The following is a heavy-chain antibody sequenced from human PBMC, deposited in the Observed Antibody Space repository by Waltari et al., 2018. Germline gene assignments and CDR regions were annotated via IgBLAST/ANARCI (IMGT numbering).Heavy chain of an antibody. Sequence: QVQLQESGPGLVKPSETLSLTCAVPGYSISSGYYWGWIRQPPGKGLEWIGSIYHSGSTYYNPSLKSRVTISVDTSKNQFSLKLSSVTAADTAVYYCARPLYSYYYYMDVWGKGTTVTVSS. CDR1: GYSISSGYY. J-gene: IGHJ6*03. CDR3: ARPLYSYYYYMDV. V-gene: IGHV4-38-2*01. D-gene: IGHD2-8*01. CDR2: IYHSGST.